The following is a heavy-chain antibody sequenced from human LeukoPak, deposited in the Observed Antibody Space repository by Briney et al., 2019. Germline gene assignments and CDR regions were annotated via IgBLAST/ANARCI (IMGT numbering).Heavy chain of an antibody. D-gene: IGHD3-22*01. CDR2: IYSGGST. CDR3: AKSLYDGSGYYPIFDY. Sequence: GGSLRLSCAASGFTVSTNYMSWVRQAPGKGLEWVSVIYSGGSTYYADSVKGRFTISRDNSKNTLYLQVSGLRAEDTAVYFCAKSLYDGSGYYPIFDYWGQGTLVTVSS. V-gene: IGHV3-66*01. CDR1: GFTVSTNY. J-gene: IGHJ4*02.